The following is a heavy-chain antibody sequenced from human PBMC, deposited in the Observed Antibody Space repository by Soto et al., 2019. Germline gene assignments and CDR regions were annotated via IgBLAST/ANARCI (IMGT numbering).Heavy chain of an antibody. CDR2: IIPIFGTA. D-gene: IGHD6-6*01. J-gene: IGHJ5*02. V-gene: IGHV1-69*13. Sequence: VASVKVSCRASRGTFSSYAISWVRQAPGQGLEWMGGIIPIFGTANYAQKFQGRVTITADESTSTEYMELSSLRSEDTAVYYCARGNGYSSSSLWFDPWGQGTLVTVSS. CDR1: RGTFSSYA. CDR3: ARGNGYSSSSLWFDP.